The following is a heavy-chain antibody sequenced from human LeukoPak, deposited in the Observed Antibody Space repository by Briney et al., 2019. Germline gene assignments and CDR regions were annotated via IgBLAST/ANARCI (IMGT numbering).Heavy chain of an antibody. CDR2: INHSGST. CDR1: GGSFSGYY. Sequence: SETLSLTCAVYGGSFSGYYWSWIRQPPGKGLGWIGEINHSGSTNYNPSLKSRVTISVDTSKNQFSLKLSSVTAADTAVYYCARGYDFWSGYTMRGYYYGMDVWGQGTTVTVSS. CDR3: ARGYDFWSGYTMRGYYYGMDV. D-gene: IGHD3-3*01. V-gene: IGHV4-34*01. J-gene: IGHJ6*02.